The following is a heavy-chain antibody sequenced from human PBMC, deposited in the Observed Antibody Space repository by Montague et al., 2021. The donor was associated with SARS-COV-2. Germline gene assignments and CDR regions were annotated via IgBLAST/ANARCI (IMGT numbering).Heavy chain of an antibody. J-gene: IGHJ6*02. Sequence: SLRLSCAASGFTFSGYAMSWVRQAPGKGLEWVSAISGSGGSTYYADSVKGRFTISRDNSKNTLYLQMNSLRAEDTAVYYCAKAGDTMVRGVITSYYYYGMDVWGQGTTVTVSS. V-gene: IGHV3-23*01. D-gene: IGHD3-10*01. CDR3: AKAGDTMVRGVITSYYYYGMDV. CDR2: ISGSGGST. CDR1: GFTFSGYA.